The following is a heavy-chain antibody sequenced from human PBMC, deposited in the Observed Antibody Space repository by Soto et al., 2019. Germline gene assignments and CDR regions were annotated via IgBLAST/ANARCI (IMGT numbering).Heavy chain of an antibody. CDR2: ISYSANNK. V-gene: IGHV3-30-3*01. J-gene: IGHJ4*02. CDR1: GFTFGYYA. D-gene: IGHD3-9*01. Sequence: VGSLRLSCVVSGFTFGYYAFHWVRQVPGEGLEWVSFISYSANNKYYRNSVKRRFPISRDNSENSLFLQMNDLRADDTGVYYCVRDREKIGGYNDILTHIEYGYFLDSPGQRTMVTVS. CDR3: VRDREKIGGYNDILTHIEYGYFLDS.